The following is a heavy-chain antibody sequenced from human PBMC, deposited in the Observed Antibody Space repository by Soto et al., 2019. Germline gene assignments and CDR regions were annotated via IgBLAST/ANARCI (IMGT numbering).Heavy chain of an antibody. Sequence: QVQLVESGGGVVQPGRSLRLSCAASGFNFSSYVMHWVRQAPGKGLEWVAVIWYDGGNKYYADSVKGRFTISRDNSTNTLYLQMNSLRAEETAVYYCARDGQWVPRYGLRSSYYFDYWGQGTLVTVSS. CDR2: IWYDGGNK. V-gene: IGHV3-33*01. CDR1: GFNFSSYV. J-gene: IGHJ4*02. CDR3: ARDGQWVPRYGLRSSYYFDY. D-gene: IGHD6-19*01.